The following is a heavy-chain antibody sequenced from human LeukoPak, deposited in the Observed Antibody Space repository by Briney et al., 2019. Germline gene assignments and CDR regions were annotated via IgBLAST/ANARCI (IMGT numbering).Heavy chain of an antibody. CDR1: GFTFSNYA. CDR2: IWYDGSNK. J-gene: IGHJ1*01. D-gene: IGHD1-26*01. V-gene: IGHV3-33*01. Sequence: GGSLRLSCAASGFTFSNYAMHWVRQAPGKGLEWVALIWYDGSNKYYADSVKGRFTISRDNSKNTLCLQMNSLRAEDTAVYYCARRGNSGSFRYFQHWGQGTLVTVSS. CDR3: ARRGNSGSFRYFQH.